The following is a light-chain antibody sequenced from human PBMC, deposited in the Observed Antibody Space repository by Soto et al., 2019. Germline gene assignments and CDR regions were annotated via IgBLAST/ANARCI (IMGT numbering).Light chain of an antibody. CDR1: QTVLFTSNNKNY. J-gene: IGKJ1*01. CDR2: WAS. V-gene: IGKV4-1*01. CDR3: QQYYTTPRT. Sequence: DIVMTQSPDSLAVSLGERATINFEPSQTVLFTSNNKNYLAWYQQKPGQPPKLLLYWASTREFGVPDRFSGSGSGTDFTLTISSLQTEDVAVYYCQQYYTTPRTFGHGTKVDI.